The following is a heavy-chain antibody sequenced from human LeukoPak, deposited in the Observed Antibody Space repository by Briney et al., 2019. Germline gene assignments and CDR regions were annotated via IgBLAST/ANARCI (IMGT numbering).Heavy chain of an antibody. CDR2: IYQSGST. J-gene: IGHJ5*02. CDR1: GGSISSGGYY. CDR3: ARTKGSTNWFDP. D-gene: IGHD3-10*01. V-gene: IGHV4-30-2*01. Sequence: SQTLSLTCTVSGGSISSGGYYWSWIRQPPGKGLEWIGYIYQSGSTYYNPSLKSRVTISVDTSKNQFSLKLSSVTAADTAVYYCARTKGSTNWFDPWGQGTLVTVSS.